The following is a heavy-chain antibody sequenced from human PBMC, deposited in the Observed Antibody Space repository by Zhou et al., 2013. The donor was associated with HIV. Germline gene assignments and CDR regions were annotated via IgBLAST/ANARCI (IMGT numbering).Heavy chain of an antibody. V-gene: IGHV1-2*02. D-gene: IGHD2-8*01. CDR3: ARETKPYYFGY. CDR1: GSTFTGYY. CDR2: FSPNTGAA. J-gene: IGHJ4*02. Sequence: QVQLVQSGAEVKKPGASVKVSCKASGSTFTGYYMHWVRQAPGLGLEWMGWFSPNTGAANYAQNFQGRVTMTRDTSISTDYMELRRLTSDDTAVYFCARETKPYYFGYWGQGTLVTVSS.